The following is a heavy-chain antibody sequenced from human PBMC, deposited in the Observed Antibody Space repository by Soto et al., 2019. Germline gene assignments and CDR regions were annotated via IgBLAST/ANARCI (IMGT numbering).Heavy chain of an antibody. CDR1: GFTFSGSA. CDR3: TRLAVAGTDS. Sequence: GGSLRLSCAASGFTFSGSAMHWVRQASGKGLEWVGRIRSKANKYATAYAASVKGRFTISRDDSNNMAYLQMNSLKTEDTAVYYCTRLAVAGTDSWGQGTRVTVSS. J-gene: IGHJ4*02. CDR2: IRSKANKYAT. D-gene: IGHD6-19*01. V-gene: IGHV3-73*01.